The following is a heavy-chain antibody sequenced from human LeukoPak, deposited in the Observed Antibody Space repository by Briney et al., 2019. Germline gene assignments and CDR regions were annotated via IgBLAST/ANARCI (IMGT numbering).Heavy chain of an antibody. CDR1: GFTFSSYS. D-gene: IGHD3-10*01. Sequence: GGLRLSCAASGFTFSSYSMNWVRQAPGKGLEWVSSISSSSSYIYYADSVKGRFTISRDNSKNTLYLQMNSLRAEDTAVYYCASKLWFGEPYWGQGTLVTVSS. J-gene: IGHJ4*02. V-gene: IGHV3-21*04. CDR3: ASKLWFGEPY. CDR2: ISSSSSYI.